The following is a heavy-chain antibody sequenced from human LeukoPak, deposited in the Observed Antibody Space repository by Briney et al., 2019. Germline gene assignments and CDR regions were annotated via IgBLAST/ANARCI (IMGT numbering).Heavy chain of an antibody. J-gene: IGHJ6*02. Sequence: PSETLSLTCTVSGGSISSTTYYWGWIRQPPGKGLEWIGSIYYSGSTYYNPSLKSRVTISVDTSKNQFSLKLNSVTAADTAVYYCARYSVAYCSSTSCYSDYYYYYGMDVWGQGTTVTVSS. CDR2: IYYSGST. CDR1: GGSISSTTYY. D-gene: IGHD2-2*01. V-gene: IGHV4-39*01. CDR3: ARYSVAYCSSTSCYSDYYYYYGMDV.